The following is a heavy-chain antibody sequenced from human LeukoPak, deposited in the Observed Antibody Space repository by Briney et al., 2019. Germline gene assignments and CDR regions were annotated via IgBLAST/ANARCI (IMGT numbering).Heavy chain of an antibody. CDR1: GGSITGYY. CDR2: IYYSGST. CDR3: ARASGSYYKGDYYYYMDV. Sequence: SETLSLTSTVSGGSITGYYWSSVPQPPGKGLGWIGYIYYSGSTNSNPSLKSRVTISVDTSKTQFSLKLSSVTAADTAVYYCARASGSYYKGDYYYYMDVWGKGTTVTVSS. J-gene: IGHJ6*03. V-gene: IGHV4-59*01. D-gene: IGHD3-10*01.